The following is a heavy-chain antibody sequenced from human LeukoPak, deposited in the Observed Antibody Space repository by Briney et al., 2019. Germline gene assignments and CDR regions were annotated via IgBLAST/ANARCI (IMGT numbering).Heavy chain of an antibody. D-gene: IGHD6-6*01. Sequence: SVKVSCKASGGTFSSYAISWVRQAPGQGLEWMGRIIPIFGTANYAQKFQGRVTITTDESTSTAYMELSSLRSEDTAVYYCARGGRIAARTHDAFDIRGQGTMVTVSS. CDR3: ARGGRIAARTHDAFDI. J-gene: IGHJ3*02. V-gene: IGHV1-69*05. CDR1: GGTFSSYA. CDR2: IIPIFGTA.